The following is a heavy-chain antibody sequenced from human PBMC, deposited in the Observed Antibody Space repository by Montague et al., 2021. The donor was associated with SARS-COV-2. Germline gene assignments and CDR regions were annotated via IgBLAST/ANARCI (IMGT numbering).Heavy chain of an antibody. CDR2: IYYSGST. CDR1: GGSISSSSYY. V-gene: IGHV4-39*07. CDR3: ARDLAGYYGSGSSGGMDD. D-gene: IGHD3-10*01. J-gene: IGHJ6*02. Sequence: SETLSLTCTVSGGSISSSSYYWGWIRQPPGKGLEWIGSIYYSGSTYYNPSLKSRVTISVDTSKNQFSLKLSSVTAADTAVYYCARDLAGYYGSGSSGGMDDWGQGTTVTVSS.